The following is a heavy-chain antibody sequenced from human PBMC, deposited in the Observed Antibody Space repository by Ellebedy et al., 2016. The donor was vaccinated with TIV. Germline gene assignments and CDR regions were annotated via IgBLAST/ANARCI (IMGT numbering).Heavy chain of an antibody. V-gene: IGHV4-39*01. CDR3: ARTDPWQPTDD. Sequence: MPSETLSLTCSVSGGAFSSTRYYWAWIRQPPGKGLEYIGSFLYSGSPSYNPSFKSRVTLSADTSKNQFSLNLRTVTAADTAVYYCARTDPWQPTDDWGQGILVSVSS. D-gene: IGHD2-21*02. CDR1: GGAFSSTRYY. CDR2: FLYSGSP. J-gene: IGHJ4*02.